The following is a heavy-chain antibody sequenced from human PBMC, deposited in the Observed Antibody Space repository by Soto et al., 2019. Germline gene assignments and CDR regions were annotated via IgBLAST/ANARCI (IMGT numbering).Heavy chain of an antibody. D-gene: IGHD6-6*01. CDR1: GFTFSSYG. V-gene: IGHV3-30*03. J-gene: IGHJ1*01. CDR3: AAKPLLAARSY. Sequence: QVQLVESGGGVVQPWRSLRLSCAASGFTFSSYGMHWVRQAPGTGLEWVAVISYDGSNKYYADSVKARFTISRDNSKNTLYLQMTSLRAEDTAVYYCAAKPLLAARSYWGQGTLDTVSS. CDR2: ISYDGSNK.